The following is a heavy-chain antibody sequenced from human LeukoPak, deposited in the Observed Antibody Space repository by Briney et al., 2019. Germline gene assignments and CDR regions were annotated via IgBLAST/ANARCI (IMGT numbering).Heavy chain of an antibody. CDR1: GYTFTSYA. J-gene: IGHJ6*02. CDR3: ARYYYDSSGYVYYYYGMDV. D-gene: IGHD3-22*01. Sequence: ASVKVSCKASGYTFTSYAMNWVRQAPGQGLEWMGWINTNTGNPTYAQGFTGRFVFSLDTSVSTAYLQISSLKAADTAVYYCARYYYDSSGYVYYYYGMDVWGQGTTVTVSS. CDR2: INTNTGNP. V-gene: IGHV7-4-1*02.